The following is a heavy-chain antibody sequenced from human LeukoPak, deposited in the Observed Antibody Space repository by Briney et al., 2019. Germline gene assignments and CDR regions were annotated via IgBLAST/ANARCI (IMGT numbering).Heavy chain of an antibody. CDR3: AREHPVAIAPDY. CDR2: IYSTGST. V-gene: IGHV4-4*07. Sequence: SETLSLTCTVSGGSISGYYWSSIRQPAGKGLEWIGRIYSTGSTNYNPSLKSRVTMSVDTSKNQLSLKLTSVTAADTAIYYCAREHPVAIAPDYWGQGTLVTVSS. CDR1: GGSISGYY. D-gene: IGHD5-12*01. J-gene: IGHJ4*02.